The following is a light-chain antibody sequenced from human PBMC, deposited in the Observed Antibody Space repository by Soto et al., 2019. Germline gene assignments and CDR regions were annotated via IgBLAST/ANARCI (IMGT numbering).Light chain of an antibody. V-gene: IGKV3-20*01. CDR2: GAS. CDR1: QSVRSTS. J-gene: IGKJ2*01. Sequence: EIVRPKSQGTLSLSPGERATLSCRASQSVRSTSLAWYQQKPGQAPRLLIYGASSRATGIPDRFSGSWSGTDFTLTISRLEPEDFAVYYCQQYGSSYTFGQGTKLEIK. CDR3: QQYGSSYT.